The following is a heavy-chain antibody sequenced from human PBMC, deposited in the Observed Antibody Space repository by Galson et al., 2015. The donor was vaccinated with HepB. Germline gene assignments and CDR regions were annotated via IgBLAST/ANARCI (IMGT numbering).Heavy chain of an antibody. D-gene: IGHD5-24*01. J-gene: IGHJ4*02. CDR2: IKQDGSER. Sequence: SLRLSCAASGFTFRSHAMSWVRQAPGKGLEWVANIKQDGSERYYVDSVKGRFTISRDNAKNLLYLQMNSLRAEDTAVYYCARVTRAGYNTYYFDYWGQGTLVTVSS. CDR1: GFTFRSHA. CDR3: ARVTRAGYNTYYFDY. V-gene: IGHV3-7*01.